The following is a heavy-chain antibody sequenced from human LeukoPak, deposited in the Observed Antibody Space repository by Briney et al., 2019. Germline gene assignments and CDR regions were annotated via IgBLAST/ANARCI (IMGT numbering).Heavy chain of an antibody. CDR2: ISSSSSYI. D-gene: IGHD3-10*01. CDR3: ARDYYGSGSYVS. CDR1: GFTFSRYS. Sequence: GGSLRLSCAASGFTFSRYSMNWVRQAPGKGLEWVSSISSSSSYIYYADSVKGRFTISRDNAKNSLYLQMNSLRAEDTAVYYCARDYYGSGSYVSWGQGTLVTVSS. V-gene: IGHV3-21*01. J-gene: IGHJ4*02.